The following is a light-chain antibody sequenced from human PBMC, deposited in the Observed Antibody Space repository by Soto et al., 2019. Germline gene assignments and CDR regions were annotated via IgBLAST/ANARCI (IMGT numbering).Light chain of an antibody. CDR1: QGITSY. J-gene: IGKJ4*01. CDR2: ATS. CDR3: QQLYSYPLT. V-gene: IGKV1-9*01. Sequence: IQVTQSPSSLSASVGDRVTITCGASQGITSYLAWYQQKPGKAPKLLIYATSALQTGVSSRFSGSGYGTAFALTTSTLQPEDFATYYCQQLYSYPLTFGGGTTVEF.